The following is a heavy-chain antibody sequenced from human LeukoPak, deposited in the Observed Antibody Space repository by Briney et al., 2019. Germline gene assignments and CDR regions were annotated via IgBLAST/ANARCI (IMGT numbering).Heavy chain of an antibody. Sequence: SETLSLTCAVSGYSISSGYYWGWIRQPPGKGLEWIGSIYHSGSTYYNPSLKSRVTVSLDTSKNQFSLRLTSVTAADTAVYYCATYVEAPMVDAFDIWGQATVVTVSS. J-gene: IGHJ3*02. CDR2: IYHSGST. CDR3: ATYVEAPMVDAFDI. D-gene: IGHD5-18*01. CDR1: GYSISSGYY. V-gene: IGHV4-38-2*01.